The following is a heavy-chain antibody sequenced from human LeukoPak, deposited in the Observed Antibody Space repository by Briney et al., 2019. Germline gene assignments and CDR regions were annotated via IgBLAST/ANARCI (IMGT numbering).Heavy chain of an antibody. V-gene: IGHV1-2*02. Sequence: ASVKVSCKASGYTFTGYYMHWVRQAPGQGLEWMGWINPNSGGTNYVQKFQGRVTMTRDTSISTAYMELSRLRSDDTAVYYCARDLEEGVVVVAAASDYWGQGTLVTVSS. J-gene: IGHJ4*02. CDR1: GYTFTGYY. CDR3: ARDLEEGVVVVAAASDY. D-gene: IGHD2-15*01. CDR2: INPNSGGT.